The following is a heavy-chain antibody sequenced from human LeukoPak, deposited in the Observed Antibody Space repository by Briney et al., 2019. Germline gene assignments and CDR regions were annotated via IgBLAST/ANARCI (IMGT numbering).Heavy chain of an antibody. D-gene: IGHD2-15*01. J-gene: IGHJ4*02. CDR3: ARPGEGYCSGGSCYFFDY. CDR1: GFTFGDYA. CDR2: IRSQAYGVTT. V-gene: IGHV3-49*04. Sequence: GGSLRLSCTASGFTFGDYAMSWVRQAPGKGLEWVAVIRSQAYGVTTQCAASVKGRFTISRDDSKSIAYLQMNSLKLEDTAVYHCARPGEGYCSGGSCYFFDYWGQGTLVTVSS.